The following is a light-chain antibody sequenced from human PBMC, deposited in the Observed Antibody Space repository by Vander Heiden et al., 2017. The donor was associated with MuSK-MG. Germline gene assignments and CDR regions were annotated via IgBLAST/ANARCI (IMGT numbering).Light chain of an antibody. CDR2: AAS. V-gene: IGKV1-17*01. Sequence: DIQMTQSPSSLSASVGDRVTITCRASQGIRNDLGWYQQKPGKAPKRLIYAASSLQSGVPSISSLQPEDFATYYCLQHNSYPITFGQGTRLEIK. CDR3: LQHNSYPIT. J-gene: IGKJ5*01. CDR1: QGIRND.